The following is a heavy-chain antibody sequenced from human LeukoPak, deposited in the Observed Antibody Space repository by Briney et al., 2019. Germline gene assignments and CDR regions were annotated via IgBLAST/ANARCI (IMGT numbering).Heavy chain of an antibody. CDR3: ARDLGEMATTPFDY. CDR2: ISSSGSTI. D-gene: IGHD5-24*01. Sequence: GGSLRLSCAASGFTFSDYYMSWIRQAPGKGLEWVSYISSSGSTIYYADSVKGRFTISRDNAKNSLYLQMNSLRAGDTAVYYCARDLGEMATTPFDYWGQGTLVTVSS. J-gene: IGHJ4*02. CDR1: GFTFSDYY. V-gene: IGHV3-11*01.